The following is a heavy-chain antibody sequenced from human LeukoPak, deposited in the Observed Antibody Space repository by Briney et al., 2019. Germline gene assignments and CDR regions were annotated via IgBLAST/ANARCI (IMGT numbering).Heavy chain of an antibody. CDR3: TTAQQLSAMDV. Sequence: GGSLRLSCAASGFTFSNAWMSWVRQAPGKGLEWVGRIKSKTDGGTTDYAAPVKGRFTISRDDSKNTLYLQMNSLRTEDTAVYYCTTAQQLSAMDVWGQGTTVTVSS. J-gene: IGHJ6*02. V-gene: IGHV3-15*01. D-gene: IGHD6-13*01. CDR2: IKSKTDGGTT. CDR1: GFTFSNAW.